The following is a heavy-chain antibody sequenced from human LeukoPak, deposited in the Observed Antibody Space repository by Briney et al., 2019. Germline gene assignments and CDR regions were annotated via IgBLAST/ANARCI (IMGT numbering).Heavy chain of an antibody. Sequence: ASVKVSCKASGYSFTDYYIHWARQAPGQRLEWMGWINPKGGGINYAPEFQGRVTMTRDTSITTAYMELSSLRSDDTAMYYCARDTCDGGDCFIWFDPWGQGTLVTVSS. J-gene: IGHJ5*02. V-gene: IGHV1-2*02. CDR3: ARDTCDGGDCFIWFDP. D-gene: IGHD2-21*02. CDR1: GYSFTDYY. CDR2: INPKGGGI.